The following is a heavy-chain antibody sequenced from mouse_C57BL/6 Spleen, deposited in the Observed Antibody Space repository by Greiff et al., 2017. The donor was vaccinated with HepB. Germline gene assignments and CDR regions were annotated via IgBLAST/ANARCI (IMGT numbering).Heavy chain of an antibody. J-gene: IGHJ2*01. V-gene: IGHV1-69*01. CDR3: ARRGDGGGFDY. CDR2: IDPADSYT. CDR1: GYTFTSYW. Sequence: VKLQQPGAELVMPGASVKLSCKASGYTFTSYWMHWVKQRPGQGLEWIGEIDPADSYTNYNQKFKGKSTLTVDKSSSTAYMQLSSLTSEDSAVYYCARRGDGGGFDYWGQGTTLTVSS. D-gene: IGHD3-3*01.